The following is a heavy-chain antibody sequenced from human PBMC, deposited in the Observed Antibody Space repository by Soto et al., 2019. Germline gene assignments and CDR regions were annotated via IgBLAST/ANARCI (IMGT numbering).Heavy chain of an antibody. Sequence: QLQLQESGSGLVKPSQTLSLTCAVSGGSISSGGYSWSWIRQPPGKGLEWIGYIYHSGSTYYNPSLKRRVTISVDRSKNQFSLKLSSVTAADTAVYYCARGGGSYYYDSSGYGMDVWGQGTTVTVSS. V-gene: IGHV4-30-2*01. CDR3: ARGGGSYYYDSSGYGMDV. D-gene: IGHD3-22*01. CDR2: IYHSGST. CDR1: GGSISSGGYS. J-gene: IGHJ6*02.